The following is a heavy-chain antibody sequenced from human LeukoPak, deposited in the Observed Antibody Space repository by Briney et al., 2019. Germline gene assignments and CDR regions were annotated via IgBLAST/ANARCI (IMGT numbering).Heavy chain of an antibody. CDR2: ISYDGSAK. D-gene: IGHD2-2*01. V-gene: IGHV3-30-3*01. Sequence: AGGSLRLSCAASGFTFSSYAMHWVRQAPGKGLEWVAVISYDGSAKYYADSVKGRFTISRDNSKNTLSLQINSLRAEDTAVYYCAREFAAYGEMYPFDSWGQGTLVTVSS. J-gene: IGHJ4*02. CDR1: GFTFSSYA. CDR3: AREFAAYGEMYPFDS.